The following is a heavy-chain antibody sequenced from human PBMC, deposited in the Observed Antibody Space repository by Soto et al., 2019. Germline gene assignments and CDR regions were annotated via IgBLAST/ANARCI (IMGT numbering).Heavy chain of an antibody. J-gene: IGHJ6*02. CDR1: GGSISSSSYY. CDR2: IYYSGST. D-gene: IGHD1-26*01. CDR3: ASPVGATKDYYYGMDV. V-gene: IGHV4-39*01. Sequence: PSETLSLTCTVSGGSISSSSYYWGWIRQPPGKGLEWIGSIYYSGSTYYNPSLKSRVTISVDTSKNQFSLELSSVTAADTAVYYCASPVGATKDYYYGMDVWGQGTTVTVSS.